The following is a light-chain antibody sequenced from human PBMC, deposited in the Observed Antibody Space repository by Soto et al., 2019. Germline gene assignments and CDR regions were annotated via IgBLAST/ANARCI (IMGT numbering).Light chain of an antibody. Sequence: NFMLTQPHSVSESPGKTVTISCTRSSGSIGSNYVQWYQQRPGSAPTTIIYEDNRRPSGVPDRFSGSSDSSSNSASLTISGLQTEDEADYYCQSYDNSNQIFGGGTKLTV. J-gene: IGLJ2*01. CDR1: SGSIGSNY. V-gene: IGLV6-57*04. CDR3: QSYDNSNQI. CDR2: EDN.